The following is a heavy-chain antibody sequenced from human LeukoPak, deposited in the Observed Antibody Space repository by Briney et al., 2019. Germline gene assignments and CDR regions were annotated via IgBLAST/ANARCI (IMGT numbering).Heavy chain of an antibody. J-gene: IGHJ5*02. CDR3: ARDFSWASDP. CDR2: VKRDGSET. CDR1: GFTFSSHK. Sequence: GGSLRLSCAASGFTFSSHKMRWVRQAPGKGLEWVADVKRDGSETYHVDSVKGRFTISRDNARNSLYLQMNSLRAEDTAIYYCARDFSWASDPWGQGTLVTVSS. D-gene: IGHD2-15*01. V-gene: IGHV3-7*01.